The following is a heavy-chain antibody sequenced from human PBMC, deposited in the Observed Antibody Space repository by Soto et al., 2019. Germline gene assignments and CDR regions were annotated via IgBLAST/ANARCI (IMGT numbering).Heavy chain of an antibody. CDR3: ARYSGSYWHYLDF. D-gene: IGHD1-26*01. CDR1: GYSFAGHG. CDR2: IYPGDSDT. J-gene: IGHJ4*02. V-gene: IGHV5-51*01. Sequence: PGESLKISCMGSGYSFAGHGVAWVRQMPATGLEWIGTIYPGDSDTKYSPAFRGQVTISADTSVSTAYLQWRSLEATDSAIYYCARYSGSYWHYLDFWGQGALVTVSS.